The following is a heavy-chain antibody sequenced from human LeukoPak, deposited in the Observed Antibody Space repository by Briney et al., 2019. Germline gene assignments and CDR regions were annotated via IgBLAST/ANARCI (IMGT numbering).Heavy chain of an antibody. CDR3: ARDRVVVVPAAMRRGYYFDY. CDR2: IYYSGST. Sequence: SETLSLTCTVSGGSVSSGSYYWSWIRQPPGKGLEWIGYIYYSGSTNYNPSLKCRVTISVDTSKNQFSLKLSSVTAADTAVYYCARDRVVVVPAAMRRGYYFDYWGQGTLVTVSS. J-gene: IGHJ4*02. D-gene: IGHD2-2*01. V-gene: IGHV4-61*01. CDR1: GGSVSSGSYY.